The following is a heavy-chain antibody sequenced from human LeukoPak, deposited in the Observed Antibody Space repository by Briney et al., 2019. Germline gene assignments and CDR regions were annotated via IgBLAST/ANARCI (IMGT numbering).Heavy chain of an antibody. Sequence: SGGSLRLSCAGSGFNFSSFWMHWVRQAPGKGLVWVSRINSDGSSTRYADSVKGRFTISRDNSKNTLYLLMNSLRAEDTAVYYCAKVADSNDWYYFDYWGQGALVTVSS. CDR1: GFNFSSFW. J-gene: IGHJ4*02. CDR3: AKVADSNDWYYFDY. CDR2: INSDGSST. D-gene: IGHD6-19*01. V-gene: IGHV3-74*01.